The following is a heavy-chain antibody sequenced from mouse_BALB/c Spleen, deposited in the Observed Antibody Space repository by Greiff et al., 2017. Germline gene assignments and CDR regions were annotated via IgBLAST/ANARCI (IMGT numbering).Heavy chain of an antibody. CDR3: ARSQYYGSSYYFDY. Sequence: VQLQQPGAELVMPGASVKMSCKASGYTFTDYWMHWVKQRPGQGLEWIGAIDTSDSYTSYNQKFKGKATLTVDESSSTAYMQLSSLTSEDSAVYYCARSQYYGSSYYFDYWGQGTTLTVSS. CDR2: IDTSDSYT. V-gene: IGHV1-69*01. D-gene: IGHD1-1*01. J-gene: IGHJ2*01. CDR1: GYTFTDYW.